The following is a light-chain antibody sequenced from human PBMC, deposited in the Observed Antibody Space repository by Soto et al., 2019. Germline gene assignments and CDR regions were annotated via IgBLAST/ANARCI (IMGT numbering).Light chain of an antibody. CDR1: QSLSSSY. CDR3: QQQGT. Sequence: EIVLTQFPGTLSLSPGERATLSCRPSQSLSSSYVVWYQQKPGQAPRLHIYAASRRATGIPDRFSGSGSATEYTLTISRLEPEDSAVYYCQQQGTFGQGTKLEIK. J-gene: IGKJ2*01. V-gene: IGKV3-20*01. CDR2: AAS.